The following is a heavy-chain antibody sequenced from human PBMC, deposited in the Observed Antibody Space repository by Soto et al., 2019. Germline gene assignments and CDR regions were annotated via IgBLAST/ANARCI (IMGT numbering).Heavy chain of an antibody. CDR3: ASFSVFFASDINWFDP. Sequence: PSETLSLTCTVSGDSISSGDYWSWIRQPPGKGLEWIGYIYNTGTTYYNPSLKSRVAMSIDTSRNQFSLKLSSVTAAYTAVYYCASFSVFFASDINWFDPGGQGSMVIVTS. CDR1: GDSISSGDY. J-gene: IGHJ5*02. V-gene: IGHV4-30-4*01. CDR2: IYNTGTT. D-gene: IGHD3-3*01.